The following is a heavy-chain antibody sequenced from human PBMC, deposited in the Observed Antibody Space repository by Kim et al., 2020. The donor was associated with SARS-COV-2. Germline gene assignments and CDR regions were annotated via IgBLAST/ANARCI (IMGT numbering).Heavy chain of an antibody. Sequence: GGSLRLSCAASGFSFSTYAMSWVRQAPGKGLEWVSTVTGSADDTYYADSVKGRFTISRDNSKNTLFLQMNSLRAEDTALYYCAKDSTGWYKNYWGQGTLVTVSS. CDR1: GFSFSTYA. CDR2: VTGSADDT. V-gene: IGHV3-23*01. CDR3: AKDSTGWYKNY. D-gene: IGHD6-19*01. J-gene: IGHJ4*02.